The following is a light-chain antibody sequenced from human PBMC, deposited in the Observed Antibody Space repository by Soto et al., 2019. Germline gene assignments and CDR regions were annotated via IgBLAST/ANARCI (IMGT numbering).Light chain of an antibody. J-gene: IGLJ3*02. CDR3: CSYAGSYTWV. V-gene: IGLV2-14*01. CDR2: EVR. CDR1: SSDIGSYNY. Sequence: QSALTQPASVSGSPGQSITISCTGTSSDIGSYNYVAWYQQFPGKTPKLIIYEVRNRPSGVSFRFSGSKSGNTASLTISGLQAEDEADYYCCSYAGSYTWVFGGGTKLTVL.